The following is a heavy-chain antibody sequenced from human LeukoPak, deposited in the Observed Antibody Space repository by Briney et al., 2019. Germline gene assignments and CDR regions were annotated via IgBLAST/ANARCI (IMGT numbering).Heavy chain of an antibody. D-gene: IGHD3-10*01. CDR1: GGSISGYY. V-gene: IGHV4-59*01. Sequence: SETLSLTCTVSGGSISGYYWSWIRKPPGKGLECIGFISDSGTTNYNPSLKSRVTISLDTSKNQFSLKLRSLTAADTAFYYCARDERFVRGIITTWGAFDLWGQGTLVTVSS. J-gene: IGHJ3*01. CDR3: ARDERFVRGIITTWGAFDL. CDR2: ISDSGTT.